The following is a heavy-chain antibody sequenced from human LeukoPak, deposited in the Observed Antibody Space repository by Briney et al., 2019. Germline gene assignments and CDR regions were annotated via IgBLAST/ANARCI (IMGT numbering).Heavy chain of an antibody. Sequence: GGSLRLSCAASGFTFRNYWMHWVRQVPGKGPVWVSLISSDGSSTIYADSVKGRFTISRDIAKNTLYLQMNSLRAEDTAVYYCARAQMGAPTDYWGQGTLVTVSS. CDR1: GFTFRNYW. CDR2: ISSDGSST. J-gene: IGHJ4*02. CDR3: ARAQMGAPTDY. D-gene: IGHD1-26*01. V-gene: IGHV3-74*01.